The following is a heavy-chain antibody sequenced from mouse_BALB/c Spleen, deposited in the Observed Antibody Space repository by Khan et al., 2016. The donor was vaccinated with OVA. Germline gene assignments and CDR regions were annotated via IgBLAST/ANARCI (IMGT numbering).Heavy chain of an antibody. CDR2: ISYSGST. V-gene: IGHV3-2*02. CDR3: ASELGRYYAMDY. D-gene: IGHD4-1*01. Sequence: EVQLEESGPGLVKPSQSLSLTCTVTGYSITSDYAWNWIRQFPGNKLEWMGYISYSGSTTYNPSLKSRISITRDTSTDQFFLQLKSVTSEDTATXYCASELGRYYAMDYWGQGTSVTVSS. J-gene: IGHJ4*01. CDR1: GYSITSDYA.